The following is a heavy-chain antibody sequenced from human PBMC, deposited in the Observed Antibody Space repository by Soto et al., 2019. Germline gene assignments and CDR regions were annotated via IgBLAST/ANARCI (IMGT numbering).Heavy chain of an antibody. CDR1: GFTFSNYA. D-gene: IGHD1-1*01. J-gene: IGHJ4*02. CDR3: AKTTVPYVRYYFHN. V-gene: IGHV3-23*01. CDR2: LSSTGGST. Sequence: LESGGGLAQPGGSLRLSCAASGFTFSNYAMSWVRQAPGKGLEWVSDLSSTGGSTYYADSVKGRFTISRDNSQTTLYLQLNSLRVEDTDIYYCAKTTVPYVRYYFHNWGQGTLVTVSS.